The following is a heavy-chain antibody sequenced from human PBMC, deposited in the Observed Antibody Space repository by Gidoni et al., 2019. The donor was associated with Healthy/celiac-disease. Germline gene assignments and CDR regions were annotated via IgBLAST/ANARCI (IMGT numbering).Heavy chain of an antibody. Sequence: QVQLQQWGAGLLKPSETLSLTCAVYGGSFSGYYWRWIRQPPGKGLEWIGEINHSGSTNYNPSLKSRVTISVDTSKNQFSLKLSSVTAADTAVYYCARNDYGDYYEVDWGDDNNWFDPWGQGTLVTVSS. CDR1: GGSFSGYY. D-gene: IGHD4-17*01. J-gene: IGHJ5*02. V-gene: IGHV4-34*01. CDR2: INHSGST. CDR3: ARNDYGDYYEVDWGDDNNWFDP.